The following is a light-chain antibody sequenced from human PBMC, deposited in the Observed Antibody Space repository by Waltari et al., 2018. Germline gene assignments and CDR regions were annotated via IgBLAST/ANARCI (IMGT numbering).Light chain of an antibody. J-gene: IGLJ1*01. CDR1: SSDVGGYNY. CDR3: SSYTSSSTFV. CDR2: DVS. V-gene: IGLV2-14*03. Sequence: QSALTQPASVSGSPGQSISISCTGTSSDVGGYNYVSWYQQHPGKAPKLMIYDVSQRPLGISHRFSGSTSGNTASLTISGLQAEDGADYYCSSYTSSSTFVFGIGTKVTVL.